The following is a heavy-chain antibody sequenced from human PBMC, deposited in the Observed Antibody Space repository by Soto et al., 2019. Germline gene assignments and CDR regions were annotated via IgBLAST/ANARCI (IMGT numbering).Heavy chain of an antibody. CDR3: AKLGSSSWSPHYYFDY. J-gene: IGHJ4*02. D-gene: IGHD2-2*01. CDR1: GCTFNNYA. CDR2: ITGSGSDT. V-gene: IGHV3-23*01. Sequence: GGSLRLSCAASGCTFNNYAMGWVRQAPGKGLEWVSAITGSGSDTYYVDSVKGRFTISRDNSKSTLYLQVNSLRAEDTAVYYCAKLGSSSWSPHYYFDYWGQGTLVTVSS.